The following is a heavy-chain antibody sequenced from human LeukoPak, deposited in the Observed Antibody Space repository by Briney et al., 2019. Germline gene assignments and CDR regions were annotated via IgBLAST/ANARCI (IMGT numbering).Heavy chain of an antibody. J-gene: IGHJ5*02. Sequence: ASVKVSCKASGYTFTGYYMHWVRQAPGQGLEWMGWINPNSGGTNYAQKFQGRVTMTRDTSISTAYMELSRLRSDDTAVYYCARAEDIVMDRRFDPWGQGTLVTVSS. D-gene: IGHD2-15*01. CDR2: INPNSGGT. CDR1: GYTFTGYY. CDR3: ARAEDIVMDRRFDP. V-gene: IGHV1-2*02.